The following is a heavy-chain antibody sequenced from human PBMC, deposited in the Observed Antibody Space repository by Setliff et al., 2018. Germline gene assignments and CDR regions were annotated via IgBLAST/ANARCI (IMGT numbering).Heavy chain of an antibody. D-gene: IGHD6-13*01. CDR1: GGTFSSYA. CDR3: ARDLQQLAGIDY. CDR2: INAGNGNT. J-gene: IGHJ4*02. Sequence: ASVKVSCKASGGTFSSYAISWVRQAPGQGLEWMGGINAGNGNTKYSQKFRGRVTITRDTSASTAYMELSSLRSEDTAVYYCARDLQQLAGIDYWGQGTLVTVSS. V-gene: IGHV1-3*01.